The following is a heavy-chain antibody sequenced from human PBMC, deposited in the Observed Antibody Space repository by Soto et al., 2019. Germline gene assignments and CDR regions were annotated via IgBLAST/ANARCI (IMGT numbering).Heavy chain of an antibody. Sequence: QVQLVQSGAEVKKPGASVKVSCKAFGYTFNAFYMHWVRQAPGQGLEWMGVNNPSGDGTSYAQKFQGRVTMNRDTSTSTVYMELSSLRSEDTAVYYCARVALGYDYADVWGQGTTVTVSS. D-gene: IGHD4-17*01. J-gene: IGHJ6*02. V-gene: IGHV1-46*02. CDR1: GYTFNAFY. CDR3: ARVALGYDYADV. CDR2: NNPSGDGT.